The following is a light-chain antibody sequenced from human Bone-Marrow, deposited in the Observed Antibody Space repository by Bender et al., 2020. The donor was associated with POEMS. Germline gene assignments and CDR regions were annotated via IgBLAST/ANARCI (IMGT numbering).Light chain of an antibody. Sequence: QSMLTQPPSASGTPGQRVTISCSGSSSNIGRNTVNWYQQLPGTAPKLLIYSNNQRPSGVPDRISGSKSGTSASLAISGLQSEDETDYYCTSWDDSLNGVVFGGGTKLTVL. CDR1: SSNIGRNT. CDR2: SNN. CDR3: TSWDDSLNGVV. J-gene: IGLJ2*01. V-gene: IGLV1-44*01.